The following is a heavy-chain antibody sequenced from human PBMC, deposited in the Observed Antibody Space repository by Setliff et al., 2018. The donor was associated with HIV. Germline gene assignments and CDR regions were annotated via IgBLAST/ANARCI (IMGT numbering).Heavy chain of an antibody. D-gene: IGHD6-13*01. CDR3: ARDQTGVAAAAFGGGSAWSDEGFDI. CDR1: GGTLSNYV. J-gene: IGHJ3*02. V-gene: IGHV1-69*13. CDR2: IIPMYNIP. Sequence: SVNVSCKASGGTLSNYVITWVRQAPGQGLEWMGMIIPMYNIPAYAQKFQGRVTFTADESTSTAYMELSSLSSEDTAVYYCARDQTGVAAAAFGGGSAWSDEGFDIWGQGTMVTVSS.